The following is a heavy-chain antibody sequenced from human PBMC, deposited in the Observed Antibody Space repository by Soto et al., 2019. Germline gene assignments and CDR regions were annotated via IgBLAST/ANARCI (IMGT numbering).Heavy chain of an antibody. V-gene: IGHV4-61*05. CDR2: IYYSGST. Sequence: SETLSLTCTVSGGSISSSTYYWSWIRQPPGKGLEWIGYIYYSGSTNYNPSLKSRVTISVDTSNNQFSLKLISVTAADTAVYYCARHNDYWGQGALVTVSS. J-gene: IGHJ4*02. CDR3: ARHNDY. CDR1: GGSISSSTYY.